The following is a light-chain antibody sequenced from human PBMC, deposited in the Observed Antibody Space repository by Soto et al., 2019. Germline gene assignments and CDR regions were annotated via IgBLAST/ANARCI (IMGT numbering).Light chain of an antibody. CDR3: QAWGTGGV. CDR2: VTSDGSH. CDR1: SGHSDYA. Sequence: QLVLTQSPSASASPGASVKLTCTLSSGHSDYAIAWHQQQPEKGPRYLMKVTSDGSHTKGEGIPDRFSGSSSGADRYLTISSLRSDDEADYYCQAWGTGGVFGGGTKLTVL. J-gene: IGLJ3*02. V-gene: IGLV4-69*01.